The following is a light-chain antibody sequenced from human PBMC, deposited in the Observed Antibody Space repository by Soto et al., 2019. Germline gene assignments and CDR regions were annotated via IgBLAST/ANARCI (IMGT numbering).Light chain of an antibody. CDR2: DAS. J-gene: IGKJ1*01. CDR1: QTIRNY. V-gene: IGKV1-5*01. CDR3: QQYGLQGT. Sequence: DIQMTQSPSTLSASVGDRVTITCRASQTIRNYLAWYQQKPGKAPDLLIYDASSLENEVPSRFSGSGFGTEFTLTISSLQPDDSATYYCQQYGLQGTFGQGTKVDIK.